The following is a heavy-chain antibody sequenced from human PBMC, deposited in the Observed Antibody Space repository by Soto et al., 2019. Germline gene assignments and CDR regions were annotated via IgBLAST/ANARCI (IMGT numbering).Heavy chain of an antibody. CDR2: IIPIFGTA. CDR1: GGTFSSYA. J-gene: IGHJ4*02. D-gene: IGHD6-13*01. V-gene: IGHV1-69*13. CDR3: ARVNPYSSSWFDY. Sequence: SVKVSCKASGGTFSSYAIGWVRQAPGQGLEWMGGIIPIFGTANYAQKFQGRVTITADESTSTAYMELSSLRSVDTAVYYCARVNPYSSSWFDYWGQGTLVTVSS.